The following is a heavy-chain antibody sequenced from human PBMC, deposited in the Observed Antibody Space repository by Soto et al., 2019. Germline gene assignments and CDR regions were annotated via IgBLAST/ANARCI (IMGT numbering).Heavy chain of an antibody. CDR1: GFTFSDHF. V-gene: IGHV3-72*01. Sequence: PGGSLRLSCAASGFTFSDHFMDWVRQAPGKGLEWVARSRNRANYYTTEYAASVRGRFTVPRDGSKISLYLQMSSLKTEDTAVYYCAGGATGRAPFQHWGRGTLVTVSS. CDR3: AGGATGRAPFQH. J-gene: IGHJ1*01. D-gene: IGHD2-8*02. CDR2: SRNRANYYTT.